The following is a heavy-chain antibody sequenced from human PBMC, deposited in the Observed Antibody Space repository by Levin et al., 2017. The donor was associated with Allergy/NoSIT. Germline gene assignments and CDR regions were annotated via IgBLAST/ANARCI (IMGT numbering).Heavy chain of an antibody. CDR1: GGSISSGGYY. CDR2: IYYSGST. V-gene: IGHV4-31*03. J-gene: IGHJ4*02. D-gene: IGHD2-2*01. Sequence: SETLSLTCTVSGGSISSGGYYWSWIRQHPGKGLEWIGYIYYSGSTYYNPSLKSRVTISVDTSKNQFSLKLSSVTAADTAVYYCARGEGYCSSTSCYPRLDYFDYWGQGTLVTVSS. CDR3: ARGEGYCSSTSCYPRLDYFDY.